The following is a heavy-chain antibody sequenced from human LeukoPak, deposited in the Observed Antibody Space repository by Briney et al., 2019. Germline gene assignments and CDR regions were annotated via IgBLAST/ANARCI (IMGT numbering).Heavy chain of an antibody. J-gene: IGHJ4*02. D-gene: IGHD1-26*01. V-gene: IGHV3-11*01. Sequence: GSLRLSCAASGFTFSDYYMSWIRQAPGKGLEWVSYISSSGSTIYYADSVKGRFTISRDNAKNSLYLQMNSLRAEDTAVYYCAGDRSDSGSPSTPDYWGQGTLVTVSS. CDR2: ISSSGSTI. CDR1: GFTFSDYY. CDR3: AGDRSDSGSPSTPDY.